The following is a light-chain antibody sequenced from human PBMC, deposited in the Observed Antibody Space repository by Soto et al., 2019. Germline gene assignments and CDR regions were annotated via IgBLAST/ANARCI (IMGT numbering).Light chain of an antibody. J-gene: IGLJ1*01. Sequence: QSVLTQPPSVSAAPGQKVTISCSGSSSNIGNNYVSWYQQLPGTAPKLLIYDNNKRPSGIPDRFSGSKSGTSATLGITGLQTGDEADYYCGTWDSSLSASYVFXTGTKVTVL. CDR1: SSNIGNNY. V-gene: IGLV1-51*01. CDR3: GTWDSSLSASYV. CDR2: DNN.